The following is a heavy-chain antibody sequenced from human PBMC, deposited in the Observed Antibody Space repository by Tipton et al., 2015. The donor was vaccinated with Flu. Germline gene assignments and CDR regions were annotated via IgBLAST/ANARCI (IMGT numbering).Heavy chain of an antibody. Sequence: GLVKPSETLSLTCTVSGGSISTYYWSWIRQPPGKGLEWIGNVHRTGNTYLNPSLASRVTISVDKSKNQFSLRLTSLTAADTAVYYCARRDYSNYVSEPKNWFDPWGQGTLVTVSS. V-gene: IGHV4-59*08. J-gene: IGHJ5*02. CDR3: ARRDYSNYVSEPKNWFDP. CDR2: VHRTGNT. CDR1: GGSISTYY. D-gene: IGHD4-11*01.